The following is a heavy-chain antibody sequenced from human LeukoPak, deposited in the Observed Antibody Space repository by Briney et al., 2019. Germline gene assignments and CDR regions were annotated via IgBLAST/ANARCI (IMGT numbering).Heavy chain of an antibody. J-gene: IGHJ4*02. CDR3: ARDSPNIHVHF. CDR1: GFTFSSYS. Sequence: GGSLRLSCAASGFTFSSYSMNWVRQAPGKGLEWLSYISDRSNTIHYVDSVKGRFTISRDDAKNLVYLQMNSLKAEDAAVYYCARDSPNIHVHFWGQGTLVTVSS. CDR2: ISDRSNTI. V-gene: IGHV3-48*01. D-gene: IGHD2/OR15-2a*01.